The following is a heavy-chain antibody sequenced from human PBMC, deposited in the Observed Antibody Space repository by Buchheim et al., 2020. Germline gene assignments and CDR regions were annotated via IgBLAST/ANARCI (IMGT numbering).Heavy chain of an antibody. Sequence: EVQLVESGGDLIQPGGSLRLPCAASGFIVSSNYMSWVRQAPGKGLEWVSEISGSGGSTYYADSVKGRFSISRDNCKNTLHLQMSSLRAEDAAIYYGAARSDYWGQGTL. J-gene: IGHJ4*02. CDR3: AARSDY. CDR1: GFIVSSNY. V-gene: IGHV3-23*04. CDR2: ISGSGGST.